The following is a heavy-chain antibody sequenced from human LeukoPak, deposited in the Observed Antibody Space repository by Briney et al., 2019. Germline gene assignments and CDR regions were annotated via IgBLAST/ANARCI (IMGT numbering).Heavy chain of an antibody. Sequence: GGSLRLSCAASGFTFDDYAMHWVRQAPGKGLEWVSLISGDGGTTYYADSAKGRFTISRDNSRNSLYLQMNSLRTEDTALYYCAKDSSGYYTRWFYHYYVDVWGKGTTVTASS. CDR3: AKDSSGYYTRWFYHYYVDV. J-gene: IGHJ6*03. D-gene: IGHD3-22*01. CDR2: ISGDGGTT. V-gene: IGHV3-43*02. CDR1: GFTFDDYA.